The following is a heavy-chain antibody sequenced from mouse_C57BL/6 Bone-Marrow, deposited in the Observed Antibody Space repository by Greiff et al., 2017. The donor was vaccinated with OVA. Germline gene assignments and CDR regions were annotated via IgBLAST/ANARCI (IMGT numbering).Heavy chain of an antibody. CDR3: TVYYYGSSSYFDY. Sequence: VMLVESGGGLVQPGGSMKLSCVASGFTFSNYWMNWVRQSPEKGLEWVAQIRLKSDNYATHSAESVKGRFTISRDDSKRSVYLQMNNLRAEDTGIYYCTVYYYGSSSYFDYWGQGTTLTVSS. CDR2: IRLKSDNYAT. D-gene: IGHD1-1*01. V-gene: IGHV6-3*01. CDR1: GFTFSNYW. J-gene: IGHJ2*01.